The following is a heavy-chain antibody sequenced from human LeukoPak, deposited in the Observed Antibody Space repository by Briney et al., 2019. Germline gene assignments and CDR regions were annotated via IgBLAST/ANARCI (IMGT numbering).Heavy chain of an antibody. J-gene: IGHJ4*02. V-gene: IGHV3-48*03. CDR3: AKDLASTVTTGFDY. CDR1: GFTFSSYE. D-gene: IGHD4-17*01. Sequence: PGGSLRLSCAASGFTFSSYEMNWVRQAPGKGLEWVSYISSSGSTIYYADSVKGRFTISRDNAKNSLYLQMNSLRAEDMALYYCAKDLASTVTTGFDYWGQGTLVTVSS. CDR2: ISSSGSTI.